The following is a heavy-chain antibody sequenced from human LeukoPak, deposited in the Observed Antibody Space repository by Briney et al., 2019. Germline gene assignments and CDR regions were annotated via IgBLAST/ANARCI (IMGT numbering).Heavy chain of an antibody. CDR1: GFTFSSYA. J-gene: IGHJ4*02. CDR2: ISGSGGST. CDR3: AKGGYSSGWYAD. V-gene: IGHV3-23*01. D-gene: IGHD6-19*01. Sequence: GGSLRLSCAASGFTFSSYAMSWVRQAPGKGLEWVSAISGSGGSTYYAGSVKGRFTISRDNSKNTLYLQMNSLRAEDTAVYYCAKGGYSSGWYADWGQGTLVTVSS.